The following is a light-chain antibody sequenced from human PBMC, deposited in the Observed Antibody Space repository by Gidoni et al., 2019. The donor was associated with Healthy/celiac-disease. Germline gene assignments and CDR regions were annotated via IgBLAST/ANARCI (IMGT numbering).Light chain of an antibody. CDR2: GAS. V-gene: IGKV3-20*01. Sequence: ESVLTQPPGTLSLSPGERATLSCRVRPSVSSSYLAWYQQKPGQAPRLLIYGASSRATGIPDRFSGSGSGTDFTLTISRLEPEDFAVYYCQQYGSSPLITFGQGTRLEIK. CDR3: QQYGSSPLIT. CDR1: PSVSSSY. J-gene: IGKJ5*01.